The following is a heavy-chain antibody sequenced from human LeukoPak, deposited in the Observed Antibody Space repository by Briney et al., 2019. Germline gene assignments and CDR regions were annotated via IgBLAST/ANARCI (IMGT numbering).Heavy chain of an antibody. D-gene: IGHD3-3*01. Sequence: SETLSLTCTVSGGSISSYYWSWIRQPPGKGLEWIGYIYYSGSTNYNPSLKSRVTISVDTSKNQFSLKLSSVTAADTAVYYCARIRFLEWLWLPSYFDYWGQGTLVTVSS. V-gene: IGHV4-59*01. J-gene: IGHJ4*02. CDR2: IYYSGST. CDR3: ARIRFLEWLWLPSYFDY. CDR1: GGSISSYY.